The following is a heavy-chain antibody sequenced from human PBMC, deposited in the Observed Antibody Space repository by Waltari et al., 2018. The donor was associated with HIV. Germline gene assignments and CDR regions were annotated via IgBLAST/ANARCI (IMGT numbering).Heavy chain of an antibody. CDR3: VAQDYSDSVDW. J-gene: IGHJ4*02. CDR2: IYYTGNT. V-gene: IGHV4-39*07. CDR1: GGSLSSNVYH. Sequence: QLRLQESGPRLVKPSETLSLTCSVSGGSLSSNVYHLGWIRQSPGKGLEWIGSIYYTGNTYYKPSLKRRVTISIDTSKNQFSLRLTSVTAADTAIYYCVAQDYSDSVDWWGQGTLVTVFS. D-gene: IGHD4-17*01.